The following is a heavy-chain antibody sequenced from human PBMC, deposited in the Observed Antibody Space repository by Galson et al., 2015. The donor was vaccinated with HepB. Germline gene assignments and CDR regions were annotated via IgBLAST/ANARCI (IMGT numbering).Heavy chain of an antibody. V-gene: IGHV1-18*04. CDR1: GYTFASYG. CDR2: ISAYNGNT. J-gene: IGHJ6*02. D-gene: IGHD2-2*01. CDR3: ARETYCSSTSCYAGSYYYYGMDV. Sequence: SVKVSCKASGYTFASYGISWVRQAPGQGLEWMGWISAYNGNTNYAQKLQGRVTMTTDTSTSTAYMELRSLRSDDTAVYYCARETYCSSTSCYAGSYYYYGMDVWGQGTTVTVSS.